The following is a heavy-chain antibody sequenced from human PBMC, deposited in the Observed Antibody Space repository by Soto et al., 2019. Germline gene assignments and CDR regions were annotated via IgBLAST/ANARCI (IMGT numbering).Heavy chain of an antibody. V-gene: IGHV1-8*02. J-gene: IGHJ5*02. Sequence: QVRLVQSGAEVKEPGASVRVSCKASGYTFINFDISWVRQAAGQGLEWLGWMNPGSGKTGYASKFQGRVAMTRDSSAGTSHLGLSSLTSDDTAVYYCARMASAGTLNWFDPWGQGTLVTVSP. D-gene: IGHD6-13*01. CDR2: MNPGSGKT. CDR3: ARMASAGTLNWFDP. CDR1: GYTFINFD.